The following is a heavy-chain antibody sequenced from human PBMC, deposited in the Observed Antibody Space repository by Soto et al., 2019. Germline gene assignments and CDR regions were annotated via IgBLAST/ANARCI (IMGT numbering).Heavy chain of an antibody. CDR1: GGAISGSNHY. CDR2: ISDSGSA. Sequence: SETLSLTCTVSGGAISGSNHYWAWIRQPPGKGLEWVGSISDSGSAYYNPSLKSRVSISVDTSKNQFSLTLSSVSVADTALYFCARQALKDFFSGYYVSQNWFDPWGQGTLVTVSS. D-gene: IGHD3-3*01. J-gene: IGHJ5*02. V-gene: IGHV4-39*01. CDR3: ARQALKDFFSGYYVSQNWFDP.